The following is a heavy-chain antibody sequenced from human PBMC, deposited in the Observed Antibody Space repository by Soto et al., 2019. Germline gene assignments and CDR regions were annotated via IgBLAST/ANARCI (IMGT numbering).Heavy chain of an antibody. V-gene: IGHV5-10-1*01. CDR2: IDPSDSYT. CDR1: GYSFTSYW. J-gene: IGHJ6*04. Sequence: GESLKISCKGSGYSFTSYWISWVRQMPGKGLEWMGRIDPSDSYTNYSPSFQGHVTISADKSISTAYLQWSSLKASDTAMYYCARLYSSGWYVISSNCYYHYCMHFPDKRTMGTVFS. D-gene: IGHD6-19*01. CDR3: ARLYSSGWYVISSNCYYHYCMHF.